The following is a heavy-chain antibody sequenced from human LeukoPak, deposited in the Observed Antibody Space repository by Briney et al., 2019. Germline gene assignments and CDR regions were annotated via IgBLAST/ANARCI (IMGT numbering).Heavy chain of an antibody. Sequence: GRSLRLSCAASGFTFDDYAMHWVRQAPGKGLEWVSGISWNSGSIGYADSVKGRFTISRDNAKNSLYLQMNSLRAEDTALHYCAKDRLEYFYGSGSYEPYYFDYWGQGTLVTVSS. CDR2: ISWNSGSI. J-gene: IGHJ4*02. V-gene: IGHV3-9*01. CDR1: GFTFDDYA. CDR3: AKDRLEYFYGSGSYEPYYFDY. D-gene: IGHD3-10*01.